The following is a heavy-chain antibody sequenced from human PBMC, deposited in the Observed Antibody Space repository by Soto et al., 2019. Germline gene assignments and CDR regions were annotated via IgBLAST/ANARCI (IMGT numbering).Heavy chain of an antibody. CDR3: AKDGPTVTTGTRELDY. J-gene: IGHJ4*02. Sequence: QVQLVQSGAEVKKPGASVKVSCEASGYIFATYGISWVRQAPGQGLEWMGWLSGYTGNTNYAQKHQGRVTMTTDTSTRTANMELRSLRSADTAVYYCAKDGPTVTTGTRELDYWGQGNLVTVAS. V-gene: IGHV1-18*01. D-gene: IGHD4-17*01. CDR1: GYIFATYG. CDR2: LSGYTGNT.